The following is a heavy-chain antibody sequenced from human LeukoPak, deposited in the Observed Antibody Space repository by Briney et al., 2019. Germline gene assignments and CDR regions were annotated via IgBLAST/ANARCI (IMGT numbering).Heavy chain of an antibody. CDR3: AKDQGGYTYGSFDY. D-gene: IGHD5-18*01. V-gene: IGHV3-23*01. Sequence: GGSLRLSCAASGVSFNSHAMNWVRQVPGKGLQWVSTIDASGVNTYYGNSVEGRFTISRDNSKNTLYLQMNSLRAEDTAVYYCAKDQGGYTYGSFDYWGQGTLVTVSS. CDR1: GVSFNSHA. J-gene: IGHJ4*02. CDR2: IDASGVNT.